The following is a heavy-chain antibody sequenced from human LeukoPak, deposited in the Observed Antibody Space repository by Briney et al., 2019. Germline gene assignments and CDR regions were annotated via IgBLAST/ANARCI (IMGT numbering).Heavy chain of an antibody. V-gene: IGHV3-23*01. J-gene: IGHJ6*02. Sequence: PGGSLRLSCAASGFTFSSYAMSWVRQAPGKGLEWASGISGSGGTTYHADSVKGRFTISRDNSKNTLYLQMNSLRAEDTAAYYCARAIIAVAGTGYYYYGMDVWGQGTTVTVSS. D-gene: IGHD6-19*01. CDR2: ISGSGGTT. CDR1: GFTFSSYA. CDR3: ARAIIAVAGTGYYYYGMDV.